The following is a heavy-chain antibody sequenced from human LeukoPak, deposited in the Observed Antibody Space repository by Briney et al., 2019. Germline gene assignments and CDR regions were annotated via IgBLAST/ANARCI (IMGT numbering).Heavy chain of an antibody. CDR1: GFTFSSYG. Sequence: PGGSLRLSCAASGFTFSSYGMSWVRQAPGKGLEWVSSISGSGERNYYADSVKVRFTISRDNSKNTLYLHMNSLRAEDTAVYYCAKWGAVSSKSITMVRGTRRFYYYMDVWGKGTTVTISS. D-gene: IGHD3-10*01. V-gene: IGHV3-23*01. CDR3: AKWGAVSSKSITMVRGTRRFYYYMDV. CDR2: ISGSGERN. J-gene: IGHJ6*03.